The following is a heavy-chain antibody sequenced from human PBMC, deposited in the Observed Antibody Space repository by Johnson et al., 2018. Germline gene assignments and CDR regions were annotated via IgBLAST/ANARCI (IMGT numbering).Heavy chain of an antibody. V-gene: IGHV1-8*01. D-gene: IGHD4-17*01. Sequence: QVQLVESGAEVKKPGASVKVSCKASGYTFIYYEINWVRQAPGQGLEWMGWMRPTSGNTGYAPRFQGRVTMTRTTTINTAYMDLNSLTSEDTAVYYCASTVTTNGLDYWVQGTLVTVSS. CDR2: MRPTSGNT. CDR3: ASTVTTNGLDY. J-gene: IGHJ4*02. CDR1: GYTFIYYE.